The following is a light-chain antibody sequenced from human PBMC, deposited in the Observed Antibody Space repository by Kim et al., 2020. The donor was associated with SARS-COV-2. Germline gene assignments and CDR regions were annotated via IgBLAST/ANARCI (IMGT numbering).Light chain of an antibody. CDR3: QQYRDWYT. CDR2: DAS. Sequence: EVVMTQSPAILSLSPGERATLSCRASKTVSYKVAWYQQIPGQAPRLLIYDASSRATGVPARFSGSGSGTEFTLTISSLQSEDFAVYYCQQYRDWYTFGQGTKVDIK. J-gene: IGKJ2*01. V-gene: IGKV3-15*01. CDR1: KTVSYK.